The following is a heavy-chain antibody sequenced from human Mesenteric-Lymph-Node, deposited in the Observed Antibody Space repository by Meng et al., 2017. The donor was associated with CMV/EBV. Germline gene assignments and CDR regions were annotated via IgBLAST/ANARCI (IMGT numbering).Heavy chain of an antibody. V-gene: IGHV1-69*06. Sequence: SVKVSCKASGGTFSSYAISWVRQAPGQGLEWMGGIIPIFGTANYAQKFQGRVTITADKSTSTAYMELSSLRSEDTAVYYCAREGGAGTAMVYWGQGTLVTVSS. CDR1: GGTFSSYA. CDR2: IIPIFGTA. CDR3: AREGGAGTAMVY. D-gene: IGHD5-18*01. J-gene: IGHJ4*02.